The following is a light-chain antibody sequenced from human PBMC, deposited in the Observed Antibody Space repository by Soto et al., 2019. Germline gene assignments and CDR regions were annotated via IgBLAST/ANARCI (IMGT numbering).Light chain of an antibody. V-gene: IGKV1-5*01. CDR1: QSIGSW. CDR2: DAS. J-gene: IGKJ1*01. Sequence: DIQMTQSPSTLSASVGDRVTITCRASQSIGSWLAWYQQKPGKAPKLLIYDASSLESGVPSKFSGSGSGTEFTLTISSLQPDDFETYYCQQYNSYSWTFVQGTKVDIK. CDR3: QQYNSYSWT.